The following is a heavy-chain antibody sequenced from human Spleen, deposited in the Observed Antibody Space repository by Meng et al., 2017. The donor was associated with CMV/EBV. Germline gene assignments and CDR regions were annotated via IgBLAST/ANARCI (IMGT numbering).Heavy chain of an antibody. CDR2: IYYSGST. CDR1: GGSISSTSYY. CDR3: ARDRSSGWYSL. J-gene: IGHJ4*02. D-gene: IGHD6-19*01. Sequence: SETLSLTCTVSGGSISSTSYYWGWIRQPPGKGLEWIGNIYYSGSTYYSLSLKSRVTISVDRSKNQFSLKLSSVTAADTAVYYCARDRSSGWYSLWGQGTLVTVSS. V-gene: IGHV4-39*07.